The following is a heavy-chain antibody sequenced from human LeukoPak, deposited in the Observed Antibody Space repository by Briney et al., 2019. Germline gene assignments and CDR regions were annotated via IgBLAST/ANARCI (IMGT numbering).Heavy chain of an antibody. J-gene: IGHJ6*02. CDR1: GYPFTSSG. D-gene: IGHD6-6*01. CDR2: ISAYNGNT. CDR3: ARYSSSAPYYYYYYGMDV. V-gene: IGHV1-18*01. Sequence: ASVKVSCKASGYPFTSSGISWVRQAPGQGLEWMGWISAYNGNTNYAQKLQGRVTMTTDTSTSIAYMELRSLRSDDTAVYYCARYSSSAPYYYYYYGMDVWGQGTTVTVSS.